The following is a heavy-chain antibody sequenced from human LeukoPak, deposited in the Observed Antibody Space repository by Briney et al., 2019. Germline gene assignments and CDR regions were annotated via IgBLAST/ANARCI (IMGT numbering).Heavy chain of an antibody. V-gene: IGHV4-4*02. Sequence: KPSGTLSLTCAVSGSSISSSNWWSWVRQPPGKGLEWIGEIYHSGSTNYNPSLKSRVTISVDKSKNQFSLKLSSVTAADTAVYYCARYSSGWYSGPYYFDYWGQGTLVTVSS. CDR1: GSSISSSNW. J-gene: IGHJ4*02. D-gene: IGHD6-19*01. CDR3: ARYSSGWYSGPYYFDY. CDR2: IYHSGST.